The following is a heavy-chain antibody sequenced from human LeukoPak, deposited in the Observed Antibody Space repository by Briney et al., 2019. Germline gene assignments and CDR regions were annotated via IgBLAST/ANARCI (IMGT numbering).Heavy chain of an antibody. CDR3: AREYYGSSSVWFDP. J-gene: IGHJ5*02. Sequence: SETLSLTCTVSGGSISSNRFYWGWIRQPPGRGLEWIGSLYYSGSTYYNPSLKSRVTMSVDTSKNQFSLKLSSVTAADTAVYYCAREYYGSSSVWFDPWGQGTLVTVSS. V-gene: IGHV4-39*07. D-gene: IGHD6-6*01. CDR1: GGSISSNRFY. CDR2: LYYSGST.